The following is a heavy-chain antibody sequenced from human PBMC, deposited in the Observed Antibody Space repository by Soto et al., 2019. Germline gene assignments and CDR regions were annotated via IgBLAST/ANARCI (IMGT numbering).Heavy chain of an antibody. V-gene: IGHV3-7*01. J-gene: IGHJ6*01. CDR1: GFTFTNYW. CDR2: INQDGSER. D-gene: IGHD2-15*01. CDR3: ARGDIVVVVAAGGMDV. Sequence: AGSLRLSCVASGFTFTNYWMTWVRQAPGKGLEWVANINQDGSERTHVDSVKGRFTVSRDNAKNSLYLEMNRLRAEDTAVYYCARGDIVVVVAAGGMDVWGQGTTVTVSS.